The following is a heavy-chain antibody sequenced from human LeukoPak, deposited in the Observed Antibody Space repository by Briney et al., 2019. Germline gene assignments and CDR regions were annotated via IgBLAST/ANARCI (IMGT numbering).Heavy chain of an antibody. CDR1: GYSISNGYY. D-gene: IGHD3-10*01. J-gene: IGHJ4*02. CDR2: IYYSGST. V-gene: IGHV4-38-2*02. Sequence: SETLSLTCTVSGYSISNGYYWGWIRQPPGKGLEWIGNIYYSGSTYYNPSLESRLTISIDTSKTQFSLKMSSVTAADTAVYFCARVWDDGSVTDYWGQGTLVTVSS. CDR3: ARVWDDGSVTDY.